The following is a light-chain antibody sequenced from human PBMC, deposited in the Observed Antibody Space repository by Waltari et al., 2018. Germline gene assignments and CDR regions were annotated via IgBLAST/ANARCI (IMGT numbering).Light chain of an antibody. V-gene: IGKV4-1*01. CDR3: QQYYITPLS. Sequence: DVVITQSPDFLAVSLGGRATIHCKSSQSLFYSSNNKNYFAWYQQKPGQPPKLLIYWASTRESGVPDRFSGSGSGTDFTLTISSLQAEDVAIYFCQQYYITPLSFGGGTRVEIK. CDR2: WAS. CDR1: QSLFYSSNNKNY. J-gene: IGKJ4*01.